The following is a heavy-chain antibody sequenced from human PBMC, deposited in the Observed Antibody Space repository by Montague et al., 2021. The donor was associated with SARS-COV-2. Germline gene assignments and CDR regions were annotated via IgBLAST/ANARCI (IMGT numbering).Heavy chain of an antibody. CDR3: ARVDLVFHGGRWFDS. CDR2: ISRDGGEN. Sequence: LSLSFAASGFTFSNYSMTWVRQAPGKGLEWVSSISRDGGENTTVDFVRGRFSISRDNSKKTLYLQMNSLRAEDTAIYYCARVDLVFHGGRWFDSWGQGALVTVSS. V-gene: IGHV3-7*01. J-gene: IGHJ5*01. D-gene: IGHD5/OR15-5a*01. CDR1: GFTFSNYS.